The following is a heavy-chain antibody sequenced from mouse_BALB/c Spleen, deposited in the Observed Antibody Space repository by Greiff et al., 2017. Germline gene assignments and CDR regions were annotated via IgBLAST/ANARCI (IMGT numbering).Heavy chain of an antibody. Sequence: LQQPGSELVRPGASVKLSCKASGYTFTSYWMHWVKQRPGQGLEWIGNIYPGSGSTNYDEKFKSKATLTVDTSSSTAYMQLSSLTSEDSAVYYCHGYDGAYWGQGTLVTVSA. J-gene: IGHJ3*01. CDR2: IYPGSGST. CDR3: HGYDGAY. CDR1: GYTFTSYW. D-gene: IGHD2-2*01. V-gene: IGHV1S22*01.